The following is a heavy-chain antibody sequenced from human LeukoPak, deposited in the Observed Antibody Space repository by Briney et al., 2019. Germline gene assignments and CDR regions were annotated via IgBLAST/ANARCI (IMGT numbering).Heavy chain of an antibody. J-gene: IGHJ4*02. V-gene: IGHV3-7*01. D-gene: IGHD4-17*01. CDR3: ARGPTEYGDYGDY. CDR1: GFTFSSYW. Sequence: GGSLRLSCAASGFTFSSYWMSWVRQAPGKGLEWVANIKQDGSGKYYVDSVKGRFTISRDNAKKSLYLQMNSLRAEDTAVYYCARGPTEYGDYGDYWGQGTLVTVSS. CDR2: IKQDGSGK.